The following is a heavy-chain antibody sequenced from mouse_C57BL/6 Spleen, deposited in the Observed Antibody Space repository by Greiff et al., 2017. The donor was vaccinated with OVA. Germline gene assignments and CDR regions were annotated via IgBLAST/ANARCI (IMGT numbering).Heavy chain of an antibody. J-gene: IGHJ1*03. CDR1: GYSITSGYD. D-gene: IGHD2-2*01. CDR3: ARGGYDDWYFDV. Sequence: EVMLVESGPGMVKPSQSLSLTCTVTGYSITSGYDWHWIRHFPGNKLEWMGYISYSGSTNYNPSLKSRISITHDTSKNHFFLKLNSVTTEDTATYYCARGGYDDWYFDVWGTGTTVTVSS. V-gene: IGHV3-1*01. CDR2: ISYSGST.